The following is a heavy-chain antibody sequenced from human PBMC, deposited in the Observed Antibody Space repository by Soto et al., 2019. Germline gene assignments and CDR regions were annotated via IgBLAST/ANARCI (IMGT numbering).Heavy chain of an antibody. CDR1: GGSISSSSYY. CDR2: IYYSGST. CDR3: ASHLWFGESSDY. Sequence: QLQLQESGPGLVKPSETLSLTCTVSGGSISSSSYYWVWIRQPPGKGLEWIGSIYYSGSTYYNPSLKSRVTISVDTSKNQFSLKLSSVTAADTAVYYCASHLWFGESSDYWGQGTLVTVSS. V-gene: IGHV4-39*01. J-gene: IGHJ4*02. D-gene: IGHD3-10*01.